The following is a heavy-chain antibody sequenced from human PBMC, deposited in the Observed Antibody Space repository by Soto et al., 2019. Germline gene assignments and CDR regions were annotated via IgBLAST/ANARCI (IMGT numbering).Heavy chain of an antibody. CDR1: GFTFTDYV. D-gene: IGHD3-3*01. CDR2: ISDGGERT. CDR3: ARDRSTDFGLDV. J-gene: IGHJ6*02. Sequence: GGSLRLSCVASGFTFTDYVVSWVRQVPGKGLEWVSSISDGGERTDYRDSVRGRFTISRDNARFTLHLQMNSLRVDDTATYFCARDRSTDFGLDVWGQGTTVTVSS. V-gene: IGHV3-23*01.